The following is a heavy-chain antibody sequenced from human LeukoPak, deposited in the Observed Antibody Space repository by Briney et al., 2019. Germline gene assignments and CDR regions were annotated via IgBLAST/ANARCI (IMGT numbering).Heavy chain of an antibody. D-gene: IGHD5-18*01. CDR3: ATIKREDIYGYFDF. J-gene: IGHJ4*02. CDR2: LYDSVRT. Sequence: SETLSLTCTVSGGSISSHYWSWLRQPPGKGLEWIAYLYDSVRTKDNPSLKGRGTLSADTSKNQHSLRLSSVTAADTAVYYCATIKREDIYGYFDFWGQGILVTVSS. V-gene: IGHV4-59*11. CDR1: GGSISSHY.